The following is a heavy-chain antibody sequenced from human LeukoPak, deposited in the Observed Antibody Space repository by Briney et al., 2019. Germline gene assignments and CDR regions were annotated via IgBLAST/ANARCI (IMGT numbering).Heavy chain of an antibody. CDR2: ISGYNENT. D-gene: IGHD6-19*01. CDR1: GYTFSDYG. V-gene: IGHV1-18*01. Sequence: ASVKVSCKASGYTFSDYGISWVRQAPGQGLEWMGWISGYNENTNYAQKLQDRVTVTTDTSTSTAYMELRSLKSDDTAVYYCARVFTISSGWYRSFDYWGQGTLVTVSS. CDR3: ARVFTISSGWYRSFDY. J-gene: IGHJ4*02.